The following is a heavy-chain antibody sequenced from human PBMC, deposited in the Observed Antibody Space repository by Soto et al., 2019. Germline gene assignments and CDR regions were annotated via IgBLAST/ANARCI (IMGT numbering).Heavy chain of an antibody. CDR3: ARERSGWPDF. J-gene: IGHJ4*02. CDR2: ISNSGSTI. V-gene: IGHV3-48*03. Sequence: PGGSLRLSCAASGFTFSNYEMNWVRQAPRKGLEWVSYISNSGSTIYYADSVKGRFSISRDNAKNSLSLQMNSLRPEDTAVYYCARERSGWPDFWGQGTLVTVSS. CDR1: GFTFSNYE. D-gene: IGHD6-19*01.